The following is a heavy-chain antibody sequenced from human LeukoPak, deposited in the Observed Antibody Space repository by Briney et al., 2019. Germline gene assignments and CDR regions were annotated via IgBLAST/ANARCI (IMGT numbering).Heavy chain of an antibody. CDR1: GYTFTSYY. CDR3: AREVVTTVTTTYHGINWFDP. V-gene: IGHV1-46*01. CDR2: INPSGGST. J-gene: IGHJ5*02. Sequence: ASVKVSCKASGYTFTSYYMHWVRQAPGQGLEWMGIINPSGGSTSYAQKFQGRVTMTRDTSTSTVYMELSSLRSEDTAVYYCAREVVTTVTTTYHGINWFDPWGQGTLVTVSS. D-gene: IGHD4-17*01.